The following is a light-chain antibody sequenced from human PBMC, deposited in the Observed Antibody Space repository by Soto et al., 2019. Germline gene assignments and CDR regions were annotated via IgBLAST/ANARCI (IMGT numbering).Light chain of an antibody. CDR3: QQYGISPLT. J-gene: IGKJ4*01. CDR1: QTVSRNN. V-gene: IGKV3-20*01. Sequence: EIVLTQSPCTLSLSPGERATLSWRASQTVSRNNLVWYQQKNGQAPRLLIYGASYRATGIPDRFSGSGYGTDFSLTISRVEPEDFAVYYCQQYGISPLTFGGGTKVDIK. CDR2: GAS.